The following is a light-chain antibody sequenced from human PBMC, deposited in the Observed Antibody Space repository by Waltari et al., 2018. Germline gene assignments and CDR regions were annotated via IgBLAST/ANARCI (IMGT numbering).Light chain of an antibody. J-gene: IGLJ1*01. CDR1: SSDVGTYNS. Sequence: QSALNQPASVSGSPGQSITISCTGTSSDVGTYNSVSWYQQHPGKGPKLIIYEVNKRSSGVSNRVSGSKSGNTASLTISGLQTEDEADYYCSSYTGWIYVFGSGTKVTVL. CDR2: EVN. CDR3: SSYTGWIYV. V-gene: IGLV2-14*02.